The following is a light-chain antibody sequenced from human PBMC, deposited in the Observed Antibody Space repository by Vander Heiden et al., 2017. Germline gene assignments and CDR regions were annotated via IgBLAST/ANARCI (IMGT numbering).Light chain of an antibody. CDR2: GAS. V-gene: IGKV3-20*01. J-gene: IGKJ4*01. Sequence: EIVLTHAPATLSLSPCERATLSFKSSQSVSSSYLDWYQQKPGQAPRLLIYGASSMAIGIPARFSGSGSGTDFTLTISSLEPEDFAVYYCQQDGSSPTFGGGTKVEIK. CDR1: QSVSSSY. CDR3: QQDGSSPT.